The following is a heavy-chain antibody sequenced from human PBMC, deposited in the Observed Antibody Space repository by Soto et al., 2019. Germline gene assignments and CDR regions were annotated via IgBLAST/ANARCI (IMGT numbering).Heavy chain of an antibody. J-gene: IGHJ6*03. CDR1: GFTFSSYA. D-gene: IGHD3-10*01. Sequence: GSLRLSCAASGFTFSSYAMSWVRQAPGKGLEWVSAISGSGGSTYYADSVKGRFTISRDNSKNTLYLQMNSLRAEDTAVYYCAKVASPSYYYGSGSYYNPHYYYYYMDVWGKGTTVTAP. V-gene: IGHV3-23*01. CDR2: ISGSGGST. CDR3: AKVASPSYYYGSGSYYNPHYYYYYMDV.